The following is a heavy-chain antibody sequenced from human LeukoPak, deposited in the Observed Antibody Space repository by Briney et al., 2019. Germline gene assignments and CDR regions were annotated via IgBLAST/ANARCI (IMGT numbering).Heavy chain of an antibody. CDR3: ATASSRANY. Sequence: ASVKVSCKGSGYTFTRYHIHWVRQAPGQGLEWMGWINPNSGGTNYAQKFQGRVTMTRDTSISTAYMELSRLRSDDTAVYYCATASSRANYWGQGTLVTVSS. CDR1: GYTFTRYH. D-gene: IGHD5-12*01. J-gene: IGHJ4*02. V-gene: IGHV1-2*02. CDR2: INPNSGGT.